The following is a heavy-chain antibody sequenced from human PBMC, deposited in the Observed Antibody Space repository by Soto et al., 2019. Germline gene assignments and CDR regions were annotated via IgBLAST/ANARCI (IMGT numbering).Heavy chain of an antibody. Sequence: SVKVSCKASGGTFSSYAISWVRQAPGQGLEWMGGIIPIFGTANYAQKFQGRVTITADESTSTAYMELSSLRSEDTAVYYCAREGAAAANYYYGMDVWGQGTTVTVSS. D-gene: IGHD6-13*01. J-gene: IGHJ6*02. V-gene: IGHV1-69*13. CDR3: AREGAAAANYYYGMDV. CDR2: IIPIFGTA. CDR1: GGTFSSYA.